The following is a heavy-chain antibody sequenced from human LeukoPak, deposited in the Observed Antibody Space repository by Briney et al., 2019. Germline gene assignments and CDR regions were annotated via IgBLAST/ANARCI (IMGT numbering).Heavy chain of an antibody. CDR3: ARHSDYDILTGYLHFDY. Sequence: GESLKISCKGSGYSFTSYWISWVRQMPGKGLEWMGRIDPSDSYTNYSPSFQGHVTISADKSINTAYLQWSSLKASDTAMYYCARHSDYDILTGYLHFDYWGQGTLVTVSS. D-gene: IGHD3-9*01. CDR2: IDPSDSYT. CDR1: GYSFTSYW. J-gene: IGHJ4*02. V-gene: IGHV5-10-1*01.